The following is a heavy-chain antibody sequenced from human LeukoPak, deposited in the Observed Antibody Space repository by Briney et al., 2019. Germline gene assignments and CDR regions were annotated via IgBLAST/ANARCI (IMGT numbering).Heavy chain of an antibody. D-gene: IGHD1-14*01. CDR1: GYTFTSYY. Sequence: ASVKVSCKASGYTFTSYYMHWVRQAPGQGLEWMGIINPSGGSTSYAQKFRGRVTMTRDTSTSTVYMELSSLRSEDTAVYYCARGCTGFKCYYYGMDVWGQGTTVTVSS. CDR2: INPSGGST. CDR3: ARGCTGFKCYYYGMDV. J-gene: IGHJ6*02. V-gene: IGHV1-46*01.